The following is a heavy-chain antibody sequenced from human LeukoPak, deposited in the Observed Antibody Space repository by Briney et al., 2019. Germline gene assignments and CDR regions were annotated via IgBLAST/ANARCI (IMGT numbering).Heavy chain of an antibody. CDR2: ISAYNGNT. CDR1: GYTFTSYG. V-gene: IGHV1-18*01. CDR3: ARGPYGSGSYYKFDY. D-gene: IGHD3-10*01. Sequence: GASVKVSCKASGYTFTSYGISWVRQAPGQGLEWMGWISAYNGNTNYAQKPQGRVTMTTDTSTSTAYMELRSLRSDDTAVYYCARGPYGSGSYYKFDYWSQGTLVTVSS. J-gene: IGHJ4*02.